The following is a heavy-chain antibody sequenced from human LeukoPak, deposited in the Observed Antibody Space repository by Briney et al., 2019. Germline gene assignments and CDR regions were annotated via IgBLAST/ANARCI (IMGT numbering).Heavy chain of an antibody. J-gene: IGHJ4*02. CDR2: IIPILGIA. Sequence: ASVKVSCKASGGTFSSYAISWVRQAPGQGLEWMGRIIPILGIANYAQKFRGRVTITADKSTSTAYMELSSLRSEDTAVYYCASKVCSGGSCFTMSHYFDYWGQGTLVTVSS. CDR3: ASKVCSGGSCFTMSHYFDY. V-gene: IGHV1-69*04. CDR1: GGTFSSYA. D-gene: IGHD2-15*01.